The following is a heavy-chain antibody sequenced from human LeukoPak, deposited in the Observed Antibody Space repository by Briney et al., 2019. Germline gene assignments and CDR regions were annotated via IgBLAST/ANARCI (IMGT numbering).Heavy chain of an antibody. CDR3: AREPQHGYTAMVTV. CDR1: GGSISSYY. D-gene: IGHD5-18*01. CDR2: IYYSGST. V-gene: IGHV4-59*01. Sequence: SETLSLTCTVSGGSISSYYWSWIRRPPGKGLEWIGYIYYSGSTNYNPSLKSRVTISVDTSKNQFSLKLSSVTAADTAVYYCAREPQHGYTAMVTVWGQGTLVTVSS. J-gene: IGHJ4*02.